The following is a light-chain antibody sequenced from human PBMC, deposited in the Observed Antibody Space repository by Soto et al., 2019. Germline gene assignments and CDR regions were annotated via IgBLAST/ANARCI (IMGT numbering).Light chain of an antibody. Sequence: DIQKTQSPSSLSASVGDRVTITCRASQGISSWLAWYQQKPGKAPKLLIYKASTLKSGVPSRFSGSGSGTEFTLTISSLQPDDFATYYCQHYNSYSEAFGQGTKVGIK. CDR1: QGISSW. J-gene: IGKJ1*01. CDR3: QHYNSYSEA. CDR2: KAS. V-gene: IGKV1-5*03.